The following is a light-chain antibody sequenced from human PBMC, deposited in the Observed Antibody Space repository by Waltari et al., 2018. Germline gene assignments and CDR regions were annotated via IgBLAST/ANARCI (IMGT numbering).Light chain of an antibody. CDR1: QSVSSY. CDR2: DAS. V-gene: IGKV3-11*01. Sequence: EIVLTQSPATLSLSPGERATLSCRASQSVSSYLAWYQQKPGKAPRLLIYDASNRATGIPARFSGGGSGTDFTLTISSLEPEDFAVYYCQQRSNWPRFTFGPGTKVDIK. CDR3: QQRSNWPRFT. J-gene: IGKJ3*01.